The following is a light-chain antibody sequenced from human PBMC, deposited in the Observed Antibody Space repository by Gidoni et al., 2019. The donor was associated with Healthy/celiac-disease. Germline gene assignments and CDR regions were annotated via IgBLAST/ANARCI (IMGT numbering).Light chain of an antibody. J-gene: IGKJ4*01. CDR1: QDISNY. CDR3: QHYDNLPLT. Sequence: DIQMTQSPSSLSASVGDRVTITCQESQDISNYLNWYQQKPGKAPKLLIYDASNLETGVPSRFSGSGSGTDFTFSISSLQPEDIATYYCQHYDNLPLTFGGGTKVEIK. V-gene: IGKV1-33*01. CDR2: DAS.